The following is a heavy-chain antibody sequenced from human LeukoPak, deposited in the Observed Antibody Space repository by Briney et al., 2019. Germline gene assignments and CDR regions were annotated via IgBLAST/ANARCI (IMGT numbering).Heavy chain of an antibody. V-gene: IGHV3-23*01. CDR3: AKDTTYYYDSSGYYSTDYFDY. D-gene: IGHD3-22*01. J-gene: IGHJ4*02. CDR1: GFTFSSYA. CDR2: ISGSGGST. Sequence: GGSLRLSCAASGFTFSSYAMSWVRQAPGKGLEWVSAISGSGGSTYYADSVKGRFTISRDNSKNTLYLQMNGLRAEDTAVYYCAKDTTYYYDSSGYYSTDYFDYWGQGTLVTVSS.